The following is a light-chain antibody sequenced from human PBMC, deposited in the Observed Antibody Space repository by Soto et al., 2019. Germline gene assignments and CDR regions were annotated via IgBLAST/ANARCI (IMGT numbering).Light chain of an antibody. J-gene: IGLJ3*02. V-gene: IGLV1-40*01. CDR3: QSYDSSLSGWV. Sequence: QAVVTQPPSVSGAPGQRVTISCTGSGSNIGAAYDVQWYQQFPGTAPKLLIYGDTKRPSGVPDRFSVSKSGTSASLAITGLQAEDEADYYCQSYDSSLSGWVFGGGTKLTVL. CDR1: GSNIGAAYD. CDR2: GDT.